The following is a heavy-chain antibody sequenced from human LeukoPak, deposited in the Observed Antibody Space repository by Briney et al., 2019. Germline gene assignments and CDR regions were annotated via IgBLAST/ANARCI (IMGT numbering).Heavy chain of an antibody. CDR2: ISGSGGST. V-gene: IGHV3-23*01. J-gene: IGHJ4*01. CDR3: ANLPYNWNTHFDDY. Sequence: GGSLSLSCAAAGFTFSSYAMSLVRQALGKGMEWVSAISGSGGSTYYADSVKGRFTISRDNSKDTLYLQMDSLRTEDTGVYYCANLPYNWNTHFDDYWGHGTLVTVSS. CDR1: GFTFSSYA. D-gene: IGHD1-1*01.